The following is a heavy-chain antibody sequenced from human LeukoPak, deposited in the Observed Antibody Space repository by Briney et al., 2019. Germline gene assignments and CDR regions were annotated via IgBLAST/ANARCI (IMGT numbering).Heavy chain of an antibody. CDR2: IIPIFGTA. CDR1: GGTFSSYA. D-gene: IGHD1-26*01. Sequence: ASVKVSCKASGGTFSSYAISWVRQAPGQGLEWMGGIIPIFGTANYAQKFQGRVTITTDESTSTAYMELSSLRSEDTAVYYCARGPRIVGATRFDYWGQGTLVTVSS. V-gene: IGHV1-69*05. CDR3: ARGPRIVGATRFDY. J-gene: IGHJ4*02.